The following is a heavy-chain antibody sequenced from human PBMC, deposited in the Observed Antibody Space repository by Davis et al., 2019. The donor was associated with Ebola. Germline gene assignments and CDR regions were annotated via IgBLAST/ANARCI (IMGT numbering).Heavy chain of an antibody. V-gene: IGHV3-72*01. CDR3: AGSASLDY. CDR1: GFTFSDHY. CDR2: TRNKANSYTT. Sequence: PGGSLRLSCAASGFTFSDHYMDWVRQAPGKGLEWVGRTRNKANSYTTEYAASVKGRFTISRDDSKNSLYLQMNSLKTEDTAVYYCAGSASLDYWGQGTLVTVSS. J-gene: IGHJ4*02.